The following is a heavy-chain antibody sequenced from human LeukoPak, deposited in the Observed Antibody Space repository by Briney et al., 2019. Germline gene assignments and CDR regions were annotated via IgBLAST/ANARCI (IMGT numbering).Heavy chain of an antibody. CDR2: MYYSGNT. J-gene: IGHJ4*02. D-gene: IGHD2-21*02. CDR3: ARVKGVVTAILDY. Sequence: PSETLSLTCTVSGDSITSGDYYWGWIRQPPGKGLEWIGNMYYSGNTYYNPSLKSRVTISMDTSKNQFSLKLISVTAADTAVYYCARVKGVVTAILDYWGQGTLVTVSS. CDR1: GDSITSGDYY. V-gene: IGHV4-39*07.